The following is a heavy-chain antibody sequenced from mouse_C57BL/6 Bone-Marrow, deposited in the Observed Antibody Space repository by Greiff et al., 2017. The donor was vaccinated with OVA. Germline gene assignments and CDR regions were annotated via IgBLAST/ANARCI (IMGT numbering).Heavy chain of an antibody. J-gene: IGHJ1*03. V-gene: IGHV1-59*01. CDR2: IDPSDSYT. D-gene: IGHD2-4*01. Sequence: QVQLQQPGAELVRPGTSVKLSCKASGYTFTSYWMHWVKQRPGQGLEWIGVIDPSDSYTNYNQKFKGKATLTVDTSSSTAYMQLSSLTSEDSAVYYCARSGDYDFWYFDVWGTGTTVTVSS. CDR3: ARSGDYDFWYFDV. CDR1: GYTFTSYW.